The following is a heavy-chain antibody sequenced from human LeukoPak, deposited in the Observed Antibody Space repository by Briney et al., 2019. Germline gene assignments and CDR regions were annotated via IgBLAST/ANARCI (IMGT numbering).Heavy chain of an antibody. CDR1: GGSFSGYY. CDR3: ARAPDIVVAPAALGYMDV. D-gene: IGHD2-2*01. CDR2: INHSGST. V-gene: IGHV4-34*01. Sequence: SETLSLTCAVYGGSFSGYYWSWIRQPPGKGLEWIGEINHSGSTNYNPSLKSRVTISVDTSKNQFSLKLSSVTAADTAVYYCARAPDIVVAPAALGYMDVWGKGTTVTVSS. J-gene: IGHJ6*03.